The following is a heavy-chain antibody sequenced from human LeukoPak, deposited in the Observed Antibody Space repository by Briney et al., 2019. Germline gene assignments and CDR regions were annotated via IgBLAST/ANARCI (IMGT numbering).Heavy chain of an antibody. CDR3: ARGTGEGYTYGRYYFDY. V-gene: IGHV1-2*02. J-gene: IGHJ4*02. CDR2: INPNSGVT. D-gene: IGHD5-18*01. CDR1: RYTFTGYY. Sequence: ASVKVSCKASRYTFTGYYMHWVRQAPGQGLEWMGWINPNSGVTDYAQNFQGRVTMTRDTSISTAYVELGRLRSDDTAVYYCARGTGEGYTYGRYYFDYWGQGTLVTVSS.